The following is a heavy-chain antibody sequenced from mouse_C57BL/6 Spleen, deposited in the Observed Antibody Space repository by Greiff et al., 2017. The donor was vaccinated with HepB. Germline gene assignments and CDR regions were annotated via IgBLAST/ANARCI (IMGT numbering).Heavy chain of an antibody. CDR1: GFTFSDYG. CDR3: ARRGPIYYGNYHFDY. Sequence: EVQGVESGGGLVKPGGSLKLSCAASGFTFSDYGMHWVRQAPEKGLEWVAYISSGSSTIYYADTVKGRFTISRENAKNTLFLQMTSLRSEDTAMYYCARRGPIYYGNYHFDYWGQGTTLTVSS. J-gene: IGHJ2*01. V-gene: IGHV5-17*01. CDR2: ISSGSSTI. D-gene: IGHD2-1*01.